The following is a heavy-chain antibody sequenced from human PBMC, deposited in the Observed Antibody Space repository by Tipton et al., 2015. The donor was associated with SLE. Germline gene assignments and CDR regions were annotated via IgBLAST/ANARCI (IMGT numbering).Heavy chain of an antibody. CDR2: INPNSGGT. CDR1: GYTFTGYY. V-gene: IGHV1-2*02. D-gene: IGHD1-26*01. J-gene: IGHJ4*02. CDR3: ARDLAQWELPPSFDY. Sequence: QSGPEVKKPGASVKVSCKASGYTFTGYYMHWVRQAPGQGLEWMGWINPNSGGTNYAQKFQGRVTMTRDTSISTAYMELSRLRSDDTAVYYCARDLAQWELPPSFDYWGQGTLVTVSS.